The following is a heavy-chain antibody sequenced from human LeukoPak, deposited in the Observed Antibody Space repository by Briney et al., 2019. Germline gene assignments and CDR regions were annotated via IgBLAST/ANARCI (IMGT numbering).Heavy chain of an antibody. CDR2: IYYSGST. CDR3: ARPSITMVRGFDP. Sequence: SETLSLTCTVSGGSISSSSYYWGWIRQPPGKGLEWIGSIYYSGSTYYNPSLKSRVTISVDTSKNQFSLKLSSVTAVDTAVYYCARPSITMVRGFDPWGQGTLVTVSS. V-gene: IGHV4-39*01. CDR1: GGSISSSSYY. J-gene: IGHJ5*02. D-gene: IGHD3-10*01.